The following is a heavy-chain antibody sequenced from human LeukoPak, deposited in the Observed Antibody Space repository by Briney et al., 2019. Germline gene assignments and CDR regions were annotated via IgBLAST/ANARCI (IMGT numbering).Heavy chain of an antibody. V-gene: IGHV3-23*01. CDR2: ISGSGGST. J-gene: IGHJ5*02. CDR3: AKDPVNYYDSSEYNWFDP. Sequence: GGSLRLSCAASRFTFSSYAMSWVRQAPGKGLEWVSAISGSGGSTYYADSVKGRFTISRDNSKNTLYLQMNSLRAEDTAVYYCAKDPVNYYDSSEYNWFDPWGQGTLVTVSS. D-gene: IGHD3-22*01. CDR1: RFTFSSYA.